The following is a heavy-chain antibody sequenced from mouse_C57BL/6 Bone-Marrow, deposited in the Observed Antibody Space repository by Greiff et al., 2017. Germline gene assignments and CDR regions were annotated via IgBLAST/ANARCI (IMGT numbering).Heavy chain of an antibody. D-gene: IGHD2-3*01. V-gene: IGHV1-4*01. CDR2: INPSSGYT. Sequence: QVQLQQSGAELARPGASVKMSCKASGYTFTSYTMHWVKQRPGQGLEWIGYINPSSGYTTYNQKFKDKATLTADKSSSTAYMQLSSLTSEDSAVYYCARSGGWLLSFAYWGKGTLVTVSA. J-gene: IGHJ3*01. CDR3: ARSGGWLLSFAY. CDR1: GYTFTSYT.